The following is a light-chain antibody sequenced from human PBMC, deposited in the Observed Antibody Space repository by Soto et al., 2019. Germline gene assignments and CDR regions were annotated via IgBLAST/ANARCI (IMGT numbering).Light chain of an antibody. V-gene: IGLV2-8*01. CDR3: SSYAGSNNWN. CDR1: SSDVGGYNY. CDR2: EFS. Sequence: QSALTHPPSASGSPGQSVTISCTGTSSDVGGYNYVSWYQQHPGKAPKLMIYEFSQRPSGVPDRFSGSKSGNKASLTVSGLQAEDEADYYCSSYAGSNNWNFGTGTKLTVL. J-gene: IGLJ1*01.